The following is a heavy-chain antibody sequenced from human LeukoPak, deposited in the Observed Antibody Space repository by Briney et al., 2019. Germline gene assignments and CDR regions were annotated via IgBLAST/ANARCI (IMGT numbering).Heavy chain of an antibody. CDR3: ARVGRSYGTESYYFDY. J-gene: IGHJ4*02. D-gene: IGHD5-18*01. V-gene: IGHV4-59*01. Sequence: SETLSLTCTVSGGSISSYYWSWIRQPPGKGLEWIGYIYYSGSTNYNPSLKSRVTISVDTSKNQFSLKLSSVTAADTAVYYCARVGRSYGTESYYFDYWGQGTLVTVSS. CDR2: IYYSGST. CDR1: GGSISSYY.